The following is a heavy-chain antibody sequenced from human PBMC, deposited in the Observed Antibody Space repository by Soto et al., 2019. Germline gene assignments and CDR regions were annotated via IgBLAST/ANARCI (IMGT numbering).Heavy chain of an antibody. CDR3: AKVNQLPYYYGMDV. Sequence: GGSLRLSCAASGFTFSSYWMHWVRQAPGKGLVWVSRINSDGSSTSYADSVKGRFTISRDNAKNTLYLQMNSLRAEDTAVYYCAKVNQLPYYYGMDVWGQGTTVTVSS. J-gene: IGHJ6*02. V-gene: IGHV3-74*01. CDR1: GFTFSSYW. D-gene: IGHD2-2*01. CDR2: INSDGSST.